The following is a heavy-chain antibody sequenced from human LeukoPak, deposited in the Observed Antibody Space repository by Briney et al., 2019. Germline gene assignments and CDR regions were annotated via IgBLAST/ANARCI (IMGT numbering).Heavy chain of an antibody. D-gene: IGHD2-2*01. CDR2: ISAYNGNT. CDR1: GYTFTSYG. V-gene: IGHV1-18*01. J-gene: IGHJ3*02. CDR3: ARANIVVVPAANLGYDAFDI. Sequence: ASVKVSCKASGYTFTSYGISWVRQAPGQGLEWMGWISAYNGNTNYAQKLQGRVTMTTDTSTSTAYMELRSLRSDDTAVYYCARANIVVVPAANLGYDAFDIWGQGTMVTVSS.